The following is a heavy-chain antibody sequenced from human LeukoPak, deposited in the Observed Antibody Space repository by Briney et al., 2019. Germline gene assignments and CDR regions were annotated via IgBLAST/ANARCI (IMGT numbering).Heavy chain of an antibody. D-gene: IGHD6-13*01. Sequence: PGGSLRLSCAASGFTFSNYAMNWVRQASGKGLEWVGRIRSKANSYATAYAASVKGRFTISRDDSKNTAYLQMNSLKTEDTAVYYCTRHPIAAAGTDYWGQGTLVIVSS. V-gene: IGHV3-73*01. CDR1: GFTFSNYA. J-gene: IGHJ4*02. CDR3: TRHPIAAAGTDY. CDR2: IRSKANSYAT.